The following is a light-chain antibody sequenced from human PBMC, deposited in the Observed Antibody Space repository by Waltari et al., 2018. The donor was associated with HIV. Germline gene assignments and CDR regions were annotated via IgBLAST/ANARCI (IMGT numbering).Light chain of an antibody. V-gene: IGKV1-39*01. CDR1: QSISRY. Sequence: DIQMTQSPSSLSASVGDTVNIMCRASQSISRYLSWYQQKSGKIPELLIYSASSLQTGVPSRFSGSGSGTDFTLTISSLQPEDFATYYCLQSYSLFMWTFGQGTKGEVK. CDR3: LQSYSLFMWT. CDR2: SAS. J-gene: IGKJ1*01.